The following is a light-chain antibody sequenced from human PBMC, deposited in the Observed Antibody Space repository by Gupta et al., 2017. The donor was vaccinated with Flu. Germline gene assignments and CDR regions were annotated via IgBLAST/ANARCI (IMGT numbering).Light chain of an antibody. CDR3: QQDYRSPLT. Sequence: SPGERATINCKSSQSVLYSSNNNDYLAWYQQKPGQPPKLLIYWASTRESGVPDRFIGSGSGTDFTLTISSLQAEDVAVYYCQQDYRSPLTFGGGTRVEIK. CDR2: WAS. V-gene: IGKV4-1*01. CDR1: QSVLYSSNNNDY. J-gene: IGKJ4*01.